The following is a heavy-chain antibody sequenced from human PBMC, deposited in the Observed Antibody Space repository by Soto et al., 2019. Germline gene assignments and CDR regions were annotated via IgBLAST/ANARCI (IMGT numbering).Heavy chain of an antibody. D-gene: IGHD3-22*01. V-gene: IGHV3-48*03. CDR2: INTRGNTI. J-gene: IGHJ4*02. CDR3: ARDIDYYDSSGYQDY. CDR1: GFIFSRYE. Sequence: GGSLRLSCAASGFIFSRYEMNWVRQAPGKGLEWVSYINTRGNTIHYADSVKGRFTVSRDNAENSLYLQMNSLRAEDTAVYYCARDIDYYDSSGYQDYWGQGTLGTVSS.